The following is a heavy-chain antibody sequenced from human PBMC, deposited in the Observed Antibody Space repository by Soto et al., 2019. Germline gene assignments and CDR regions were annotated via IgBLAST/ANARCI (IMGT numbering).Heavy chain of an antibody. CDR3: AKDYRSSSSIRYYFDY. J-gene: IGHJ4*02. D-gene: IGHD3-16*02. V-gene: IGHV4-59*02. Sequence: SETLSLTCSVSGGSVSDYYWSWIRQPPGKGLEWIGHISYSETTNYNPSLKGRVTISLDTSRSQFSLRLSSVTAADTAVYYCAKDYRSSSSIRYYFDYWGQGTLVTVS. CDR2: ISYSETT. CDR1: GGSVSDYY.